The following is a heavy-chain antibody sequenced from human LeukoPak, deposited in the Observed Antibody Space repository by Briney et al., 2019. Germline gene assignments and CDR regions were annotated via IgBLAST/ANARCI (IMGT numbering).Heavy chain of an antibody. V-gene: IGHV3-30*04. D-gene: IGHD7-27*01. CDR1: VLPLRSYP. J-gene: IGHJ4*02. CDR3: AGGPSRSKWGFLKF. CDR2: ISTDGHDN. Sequence: PGGSLRLSCSASVLPLRSYPMHCPRQVPGKGLEWLVVISTDGHDNYYADSVKGRFTISREKSKNMVYLQMNRMTDAGKSISFFAGGPSRSKWGFLKFWGQGALVTVSS.